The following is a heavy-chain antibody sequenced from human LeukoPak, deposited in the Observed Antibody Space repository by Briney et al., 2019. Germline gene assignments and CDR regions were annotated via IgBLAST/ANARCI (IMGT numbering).Heavy chain of an antibody. CDR3: AKDTVTPGAFDY. Sequence: GGSLRLSCAASGFTFDDYAMHWVRQAPGKGLEWVSGISWNSGSIGYADSVKGRFTISRDNAKNSLYLQMNSLRAEDTALCYCAKDTVTPGAFDYWGQGTLVTVSS. V-gene: IGHV3-9*01. CDR2: ISWNSGSI. D-gene: IGHD4-23*01. CDR1: GFTFDDYA. J-gene: IGHJ4*02.